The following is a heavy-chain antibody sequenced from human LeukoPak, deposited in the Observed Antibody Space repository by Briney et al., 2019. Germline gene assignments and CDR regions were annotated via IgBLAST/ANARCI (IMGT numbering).Heavy chain of an antibody. CDR1: GYTFTSYF. CDR2: INPSAGNT. D-gene: IGHD3-16*01. J-gene: IGHJ4*02. Sequence: ASVKVSFKASGYTFTSYFMHWVRQAPGQGLEWMGIINPSAGNTRYAQKFQGRVTLTRDTSTSTVYMELSSLRSEDTAVYYCAREEEGGTFDYWGQGTLVTVSS. V-gene: IGHV1-46*01. CDR3: AREEEGGTFDY.